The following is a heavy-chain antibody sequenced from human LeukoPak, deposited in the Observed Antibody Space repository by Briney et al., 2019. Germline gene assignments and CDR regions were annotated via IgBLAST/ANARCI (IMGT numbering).Heavy chain of an antibody. J-gene: IGHJ3*02. CDR1: GGSISSGDYY. CDR3: ARVPIRLVTTYAFDI. CDR2: IYYSGST. Sequence: SETLSLTCTVSGGSISSGDYYWSWIRQPPGKGLEWIGYIYYSGSTNYSPSLKSRVTISVDTSKNQFSLRLSSVTAADTAIYFCARVPIRLVTTYAFDIWGQGTMVTVSS. V-gene: IGHV4-61*08. D-gene: IGHD4-17*01.